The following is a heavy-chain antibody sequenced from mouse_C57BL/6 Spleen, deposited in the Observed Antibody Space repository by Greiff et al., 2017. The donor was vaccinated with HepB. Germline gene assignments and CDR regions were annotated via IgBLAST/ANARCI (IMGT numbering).Heavy chain of an antibody. CDR3: VRRYYYGSSLFAY. CDR1: GFSFNTYA. V-gene: IGHV10-1*01. D-gene: IGHD1-1*01. J-gene: IGHJ3*01. Sequence: EVKLVESGGGLVQPKGSLKLSCAASGFSFNTYAMNWVRQAPGKGLEWVARIRSKSNNYATYYADSVKDRFTISRDDSESMLYLQMNNLKTEDTAMYYCVRRYYYGSSLFAYWGQGTLVTVSA. CDR2: IRSKSNNYAT.